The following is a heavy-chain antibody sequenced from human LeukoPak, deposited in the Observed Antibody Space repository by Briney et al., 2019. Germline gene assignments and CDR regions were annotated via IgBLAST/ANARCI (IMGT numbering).Heavy chain of an antibody. CDR1: GFSFRDFW. CDR2: INQGGSLN. Sequence: GGSLRLSCAGSGFSFRDFWMSWVRQSPGKGLEWVASINQGGSLNYYVDSVKGRFTISRDDAKSSLYVRMDSLRDEDTAVYYCARFGYSGWNLEYWGQGTLVTVSS. D-gene: IGHD5-12*01. J-gene: IGHJ4*02. CDR3: ARFGYSGWNLEY. V-gene: IGHV3-7*01.